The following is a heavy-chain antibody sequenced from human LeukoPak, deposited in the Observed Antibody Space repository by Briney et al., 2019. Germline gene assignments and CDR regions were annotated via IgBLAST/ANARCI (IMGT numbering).Heavy chain of an antibody. J-gene: IGHJ6*03. CDR3: ARDRIFGVEYYYYMDV. CDR1: GYTFTGYY. D-gene: IGHD3-3*01. CDR2: INPNSGGT. Sequence: GESLKVSCKASGYTFTGYYMHWVRQAPGQGLEWMGWINPNSGGTNYAQKFQGRVTMTRDTSISTAYMELSRLRSDDTAVYYCARDRIFGVEYYYYMDVWGKGTTVTVSS. V-gene: IGHV1-2*02.